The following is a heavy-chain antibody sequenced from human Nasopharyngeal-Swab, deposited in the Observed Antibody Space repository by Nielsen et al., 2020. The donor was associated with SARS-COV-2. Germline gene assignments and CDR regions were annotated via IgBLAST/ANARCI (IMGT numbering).Heavy chain of an antibody. V-gene: IGHV1-3*01. Sequence: ASVKVSCKASGYTFISYAMHWVRQAPGQRLEWMGWINAGNGNTKYSQKFQGRVTMTEDTSTDTAYMELSSLTSEDTAVYYCTTVAGSYGRFDYWGQGTLVTVSS. CDR1: GYTFISYA. D-gene: IGHD1-26*01. CDR2: INAGNGNT. CDR3: TTVAGSYGRFDY. J-gene: IGHJ4*02.